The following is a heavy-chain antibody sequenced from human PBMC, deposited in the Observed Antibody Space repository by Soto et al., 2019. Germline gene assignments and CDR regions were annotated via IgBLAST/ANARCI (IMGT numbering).Heavy chain of an antibody. Sequence: GGSLRLSCAASGFTFSSYWMHWVRQAPGKGLVWVSRINSDGSSTSYADSVKGRFTISRDNAKNTLYLQMNSLRAEDTAVYYCARGPIVGARRFDYWGQGTLVTVSS. D-gene: IGHD1-26*01. J-gene: IGHJ4*02. V-gene: IGHV3-74*01. CDR3: ARGPIVGARRFDY. CDR2: INSDGSST. CDR1: GFTFSSYW.